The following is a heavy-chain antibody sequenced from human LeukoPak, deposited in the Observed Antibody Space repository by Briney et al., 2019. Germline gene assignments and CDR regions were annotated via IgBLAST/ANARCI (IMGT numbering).Heavy chain of an antibody. J-gene: IGHJ3*02. V-gene: IGHV1-46*01. D-gene: IGHD3-22*01. CDR1: GYTFTSYY. CDR3: ARDSVTYYYDSSGYDAFDI. CDR2: INPSGGST. Sequence: GASVKVSCEASGYTFTSYYMHWVRQAPGQGLEWMGIINPSGGSTSYAQKFQGRVTMTRDTSTSTVYMELSSLRSEDTAVYYCARDSVTYYYDSSGYDAFDIWGQGTMVTVSS.